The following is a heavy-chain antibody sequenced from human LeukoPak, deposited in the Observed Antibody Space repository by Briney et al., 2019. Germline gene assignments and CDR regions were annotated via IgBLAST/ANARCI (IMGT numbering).Heavy chain of an antibody. J-gene: IGHJ4*02. V-gene: IGHV1-69*01. CDR3: ARDSYRYCSSTSCSYFDY. Sequence: SVKVSCKASGGTFSSYAISWVRQAPGQGLEWMGGIIPIFGTANYAQKFQGRVTITADESTSTAYMELSSLRSEDTAVYYCARDSYRYCSSTSCSYFDYWGQGTLVTVSS. CDR2: IIPIFGTA. CDR1: GGTFSSYA. D-gene: IGHD2-2*01.